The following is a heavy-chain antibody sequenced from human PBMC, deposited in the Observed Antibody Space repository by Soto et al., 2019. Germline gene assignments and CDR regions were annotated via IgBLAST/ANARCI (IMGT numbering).Heavy chain of an antibody. Sequence: EVQLVESGGGLVQPGGSLRLSCAASGFTFTTSWMHWVRQAPEKGLVWVSHINSDGSTTTYADSVRGRFTISRDNAKNTLYLQMNSLRVEDTAVYYCARDRDYGMDVWGQGTTAIVSS. J-gene: IGHJ6*02. CDR1: GFTFTTSW. CDR3: ARDRDYGMDV. D-gene: IGHD3-10*01. CDR2: INSDGSTT. V-gene: IGHV3-74*01.